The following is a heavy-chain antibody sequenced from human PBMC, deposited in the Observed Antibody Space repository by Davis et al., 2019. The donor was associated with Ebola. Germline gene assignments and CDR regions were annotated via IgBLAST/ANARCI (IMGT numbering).Heavy chain of an antibody. J-gene: IGHJ3*02. V-gene: IGHV3-7*01. CDR1: GFTFSSYW. Sequence: PGGSLRLSCAASGFTFSSYWMSWVRQAPGKGLEWVANIKQDGSEKYYVDSVKGRFTISRDNAKNSLYLQMNSLRAEDTAVYYCARDPSFGSSDAFDIWGQGTMVTVSS. CDR2: IKQDGSEK. CDR3: ARDPSFGSSDAFDI. D-gene: IGHD1-26*01.